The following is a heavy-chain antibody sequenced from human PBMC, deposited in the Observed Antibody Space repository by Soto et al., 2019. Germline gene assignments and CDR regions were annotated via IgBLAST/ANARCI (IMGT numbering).Heavy chain of an antibody. D-gene: IGHD3-10*01. CDR3: AREHGSGSDGIDY. CDR2: MHHTGRT. J-gene: IGHJ4*02. CDR1: GVSITTGGYS. Sequence: QLQLQESGAGLLKPSETLSLTCTVSGVSITTGGYSWGWVRQPPGKGLEWIGNMHHTGRTYHTPSLKTRVTITVTKSKNQVSLTLNSATAAATAVYYCAREHGSGSDGIDYWGQGALVTVSS. V-gene: IGHV4-30-2*01.